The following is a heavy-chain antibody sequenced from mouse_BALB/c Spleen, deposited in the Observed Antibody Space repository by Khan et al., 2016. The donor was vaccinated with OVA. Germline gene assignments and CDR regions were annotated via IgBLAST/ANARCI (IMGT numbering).Heavy chain of an antibody. CDR3: ARGDYYGYAMDY. J-gene: IGHJ4*01. CDR1: GYSITSNYA. V-gene: IGHV3-2*02. CDR2: ISYSGST. Sequence: EVKLEESGPGLVKPSQSLSLTCTVTGYSITSNYAWNWIRQFPGNKLEWMGYISYSGSTNYNPSLKSRISITRDTSKNQFFLQLHSVTTEDTATDYWARGDYYGYAMDYWGQGTSVTVSA. D-gene: IGHD1-1*01.